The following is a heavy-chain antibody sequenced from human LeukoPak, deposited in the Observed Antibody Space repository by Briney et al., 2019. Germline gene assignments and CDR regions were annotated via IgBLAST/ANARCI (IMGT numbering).Heavy chain of an antibody. CDR3: AREGIAYYYDSSGYYFLDY. J-gene: IGHJ4*02. CDR2: INPNSGGT. CDR1: GYTFTGYY. Sequence: ASVKVSCKASGYTFTGYYMHWVRQAPGQGLEWMGWINPNSGGTNYAQKFQGWVTMTRDTPISTAYMELSRLRSDDTAVYYCAREGIAYYYDSSGYYFLDYWGQGTLVTVSS. V-gene: IGHV1-2*04. D-gene: IGHD3-22*01.